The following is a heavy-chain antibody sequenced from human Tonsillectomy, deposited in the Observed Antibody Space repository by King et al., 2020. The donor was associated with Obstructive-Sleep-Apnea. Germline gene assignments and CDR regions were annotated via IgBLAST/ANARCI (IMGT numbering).Heavy chain of an antibody. CDR2: IYHSGRT. Sequence: VQLQESGPGLVKPSGTLSLTCAVSSGSISSSNWWSWARQPPGKGLEWIGEIYHSGRTNYNPSLMGRVTISVDKSKNQFFLILSSVTAADTAVYYCARGSSGWNSDAFDIWGQGTMVTVSS. CDR1: SGSISSSNW. CDR3: ARGSSGWNSDAFDI. V-gene: IGHV4-4*02. J-gene: IGHJ3*02. D-gene: IGHD6-19*01.